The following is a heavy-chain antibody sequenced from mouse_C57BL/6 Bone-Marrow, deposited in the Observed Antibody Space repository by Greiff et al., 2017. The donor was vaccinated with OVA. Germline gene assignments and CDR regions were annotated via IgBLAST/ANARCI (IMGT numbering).Heavy chain of an antibody. D-gene: IGHD2-2*01. CDR2: ISSGGDYI. CDR3: TRDRTGYYFDY. J-gene: IGHJ2*01. CDR1: GFTFSSYA. V-gene: IGHV5-9-1*02. Sequence: DVMLVESGEGLVKPGGSLKLSCAASGFTFSSYAMSWVRQTPEKRLEWVAYISSGGDYIYYADTVKGRFTISRDNARNTLYLQMSSLKSEDTATYYCTRDRTGYYFDYWGQGTTLTVSS.